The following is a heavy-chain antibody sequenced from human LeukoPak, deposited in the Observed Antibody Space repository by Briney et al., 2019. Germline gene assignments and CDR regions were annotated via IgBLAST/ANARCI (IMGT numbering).Heavy chain of an antibody. D-gene: IGHD3-16*01. CDR3: AKDRLGGPYFFHY. V-gene: IGHV3-23*01. Sequence: GGSLRLSCAASGFTFSSYAMSWVRQAPGKGLEGVSTIGGTGVRTYYADSVKGRFTISRDNSKNTLYLQINSLRAEDTAVYFCAKDRLGGPYFFHYWGQGTLVTVSS. J-gene: IGHJ4*02. CDR1: GFTFSSYA. CDR2: IGGTGVRT.